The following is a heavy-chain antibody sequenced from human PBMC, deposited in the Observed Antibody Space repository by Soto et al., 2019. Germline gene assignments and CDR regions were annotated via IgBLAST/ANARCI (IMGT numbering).Heavy chain of an antibody. V-gene: IGHV3-30-3*01. CDR1: GFTFSSHA. J-gene: IGHJ4*02. D-gene: IGHD2-2*01. CDR3: ARYRTSRRLAFDD. Sequence: QVQLVESGGGVVQPGKSLRLSCAASGFTFSSHAINCVRQAPGKGLAWVAVVSFDGNNKYYSDSVKGRFTVSRDNSTNTLYLQMKSMRDDDTAVYYCARYRTSRRLAFDDWGQGTLVTVSS. CDR2: VSFDGNNK.